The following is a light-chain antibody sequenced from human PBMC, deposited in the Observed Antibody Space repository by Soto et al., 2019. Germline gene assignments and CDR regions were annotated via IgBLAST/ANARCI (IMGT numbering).Light chain of an antibody. J-gene: IGLJ3*02. CDR2: YDS. CDR3: QGWDSSSAHPDWV. Sequence: SYELTQPPSVSVAPGKTATITCGGNNIGSESVHWYQQKPGQAPVLVIYYDSDRPSGIPERFSGSNSGNTATLTISRVEAGDEADYYCQGWDSSSAHPDWVFGGGTKLTVL. CDR1: NIGSES. V-gene: IGLV3-21*04.